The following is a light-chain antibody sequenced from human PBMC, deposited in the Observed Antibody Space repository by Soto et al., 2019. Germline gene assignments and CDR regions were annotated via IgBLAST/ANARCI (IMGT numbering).Light chain of an antibody. V-gene: IGKV3-20*01. CDR1: QSLSNNY. Sequence: ELTQSPGSLSLSPGQTATLSCRASQSLSNNYLAWVQQRPGQAPRLLIYGATHWASGISERFGGSGSGSEFTLTISSLQPEDFATYYCLCYITYPWTFGQGTKVDIK. J-gene: IGKJ1*01. CDR3: LCYITYPWT. CDR2: GAT.